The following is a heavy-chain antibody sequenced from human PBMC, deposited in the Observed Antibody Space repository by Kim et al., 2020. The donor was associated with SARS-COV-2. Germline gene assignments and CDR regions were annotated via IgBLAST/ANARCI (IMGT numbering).Heavy chain of an antibody. D-gene: IGHD3-10*01. V-gene: IGHV3-23*01. CDR3: AKDLPQGSTMVRGIMSY. Sequence: VKGRFTMSRDNSKNMLYLQMNSLRAEDTAVYYCAKDLPQGSTMVRGIMSYWGQGTLVTVSS. J-gene: IGHJ4*02.